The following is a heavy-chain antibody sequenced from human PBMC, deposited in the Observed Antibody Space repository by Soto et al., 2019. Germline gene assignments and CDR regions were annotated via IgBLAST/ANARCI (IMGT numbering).Heavy chain of an antibody. Sequence: QITLKESGPTLVKPTQILTLTCTFSGFSLSTSGVGVGWIRQPPGKALEWLALIYWDDDERYRPSLKTKLTITKVTTKSQVVLTLTNVDPVDTATYYCARHYYDDSGYSFDFWGQGTLVTVSS. V-gene: IGHV2-5*02. J-gene: IGHJ4*02. CDR3: ARHYYDDSGYSFDF. CDR1: GFSLSTSGVG. D-gene: IGHD3-22*01. CDR2: IYWDDDE.